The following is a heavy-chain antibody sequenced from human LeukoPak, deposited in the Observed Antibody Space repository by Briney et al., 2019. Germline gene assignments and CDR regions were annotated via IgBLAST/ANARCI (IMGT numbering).Heavy chain of an antibody. CDR1: GFTFSTYW. J-gene: IGHJ4*02. Sequence: GGSLRLSCAASGFTFSTYWMSWVRQAPGKGLEWVANIKQDGTEKYYVDSVKGRFTISRDNAKNSLYLQINSLRAEDTAVYYCARGGFWSGYYFDYWGQGTLVTVSS. V-gene: IGHV3-7*04. CDR2: IKQDGTEK. D-gene: IGHD3-3*01. CDR3: ARGGFWSGYYFDY.